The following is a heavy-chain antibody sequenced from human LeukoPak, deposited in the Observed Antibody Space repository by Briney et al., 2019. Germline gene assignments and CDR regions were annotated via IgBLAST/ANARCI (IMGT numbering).Heavy chain of an antibody. CDR3: ARDCGRYFDWLFSRRGDAFDI. J-gene: IGHJ3*02. D-gene: IGHD3-9*01. V-gene: IGHV1-46*01. CDR1: GYTFTSYY. Sequence: ASVKVSCKASGYTFTSYYMHWVRQAPGQGLEWMGIINPSGGSTSYAQKFQGRVTMTWDTSTSTVYMELSSLRSEDTAVYYCARDCGRYFDWLFSRRGDAFDIWGQGTMVTVSS. CDR2: INPSGGST.